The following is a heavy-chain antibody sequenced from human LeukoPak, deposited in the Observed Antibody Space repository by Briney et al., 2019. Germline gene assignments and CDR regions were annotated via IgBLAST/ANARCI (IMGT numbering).Heavy chain of an antibody. J-gene: IGHJ6*04. V-gene: IGHV6-1*01. Sequence: SQTLSLTCAISGDSVSSNSAAWHWIRQSPSRGLEWLGRTYYRSKWYNDYAVSVKSRITINPDTSKNQFSLQLTSVTPEDTAVYYCAREVGSGSYYNMDQHYYYGMDVWGKGTTVTVSS. CDR3: AREVGSGSYYNMDQHYYYGMDV. D-gene: IGHD3-10*01. CDR1: GDSVSSNSAA. CDR2: TYYRSKWYN.